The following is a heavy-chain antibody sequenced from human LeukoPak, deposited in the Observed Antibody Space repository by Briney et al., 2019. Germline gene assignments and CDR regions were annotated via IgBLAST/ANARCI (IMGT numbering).Heavy chain of an antibody. CDR2: ISWNSVSI. CDR1: GFTFHDYA. D-gene: IGHD3-10*01. Sequence: GRSLRLSCAASGFTFHDYAMHWVRQAPGKGLEWVSGISWNSVSIGYADSVKGRFTISRDNAKKSLYLQMNSLRAEDMALYYCAKDNSLDGFGAFDIWGQGTMVTVSS. J-gene: IGHJ3*02. CDR3: AKDNSLDGFGAFDI. V-gene: IGHV3-9*03.